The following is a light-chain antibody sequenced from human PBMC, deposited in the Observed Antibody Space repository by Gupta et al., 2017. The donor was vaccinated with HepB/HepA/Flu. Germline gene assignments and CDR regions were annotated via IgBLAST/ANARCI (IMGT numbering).Light chain of an antibody. CDR2: DAS. Sequence: EIVLTQSPVTLSLSPGERATLSCRDSESVGTYLAWYQQKRGQAPRLIIYDASNRATGITARFSGSGYVKDFTLTSSRRENEDCAVYYCQQRSSFVTFGHGTEVDIK. CDR1: ESVGTY. V-gene: IGKV3-11*01. J-gene: IGKJ3*01. CDR3: QQRSSFVT.